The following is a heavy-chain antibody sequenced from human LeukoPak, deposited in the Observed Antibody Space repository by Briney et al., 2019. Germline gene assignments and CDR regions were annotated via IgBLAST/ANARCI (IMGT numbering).Heavy chain of an antibody. V-gene: IGHV3-30*02. D-gene: IGHD2-2*01. CDR3: AKTRYCSSTSCALDY. J-gene: IGHJ4*02. CDR2: IRYDGSNK. CDR1: GFTFSSYG. Sequence: GGSLRLSCAASGFTFSSYGMHWVRQTPGKGLEWVAFIRYDGSNKYYADSVKGRFTISRDNSKNTLYLQMNSLRAEDTAVYYCAKTRYCSSTSCALDYWGQGTLVTVSS.